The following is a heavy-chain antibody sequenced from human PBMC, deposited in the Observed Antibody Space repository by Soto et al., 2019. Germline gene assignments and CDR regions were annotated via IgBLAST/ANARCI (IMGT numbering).Heavy chain of an antibody. Sequence: QPGGSLRLSCAASGFTVSSNYMSWVRQAPGKGLEWVSVIYSGGSTYYADSVKGRFTISRDNSKNALYLQMNSLRAEDTAVYYCARDANQLFDAFDIWGQGTMVTVSS. CDR3: ARDANQLFDAFDI. CDR2: IYSGGST. CDR1: GFTVSSNY. J-gene: IGHJ3*02. V-gene: IGHV3-53*01. D-gene: IGHD2-15*01.